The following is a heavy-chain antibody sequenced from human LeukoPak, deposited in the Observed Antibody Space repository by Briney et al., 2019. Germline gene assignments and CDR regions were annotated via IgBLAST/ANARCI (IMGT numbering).Heavy chain of an antibody. CDR2: IYYSGST. V-gene: IGHV4-39*01. Sequence: TSETLSLTCTVSGGSISSSSYYLGWIRQPPGKGLEWIGNIYYSGSTYYNPSLKSRVTISVDTSNNQFSLKLSSVTAADTAVYYCARRTYSYGPFFDYWGQGTLVTVSS. CDR1: GGSISSSSYY. CDR3: ARRTYSYGPFFDY. J-gene: IGHJ4*02. D-gene: IGHD5-18*01.